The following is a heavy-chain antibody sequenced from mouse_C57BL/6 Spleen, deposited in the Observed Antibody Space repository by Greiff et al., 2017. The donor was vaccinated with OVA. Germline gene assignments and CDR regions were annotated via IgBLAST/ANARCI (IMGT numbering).Heavy chain of an antibody. CDR3: AREGGYDYAMDY. D-gene: IGHD2-2*01. Sequence: QVQLQQPGAELVKPGASVKLSCKASGYTFTSYWMHWVKQRPGQGLEWIGMIHPNSGSTNYNEKFKSKATLTVDKSSSTAYMQLSSLTSEDSAVYYCAREGGYDYAMDYWGQGTSVTVSS. J-gene: IGHJ4*01. V-gene: IGHV1-64*01. CDR2: IHPNSGST. CDR1: GYTFTSYW.